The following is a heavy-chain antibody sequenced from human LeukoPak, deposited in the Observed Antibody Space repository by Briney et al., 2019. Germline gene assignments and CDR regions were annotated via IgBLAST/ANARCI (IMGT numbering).Heavy chain of an antibody. CDR2: IKSKTDGGTT. J-gene: IGHJ4*02. V-gene: IGHV3-15*01. D-gene: IGHD3-22*01. Sequence: GGSLRLSCAASGFTFSNAWMSWVRQAPGKGLEWVGRIKSKTDGGTTDYAAPVKGRFTISRDDSNNTLYLQMNSLKTEDTAVYYCTTPYYYDSSGYYYFDYWGQGTLVTVSS. CDR3: TTPYYYDSSGYYYFDY. CDR1: GFTFSNAW.